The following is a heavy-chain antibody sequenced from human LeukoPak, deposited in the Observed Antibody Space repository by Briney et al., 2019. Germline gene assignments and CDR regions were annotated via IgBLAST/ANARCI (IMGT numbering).Heavy chain of an antibody. CDR2: INPSGGST. V-gene: IGHV1-46*01. J-gene: IGHJ6*04. Sequence: ASVKVSCKASGYTFTSYYMHWVRQAPGQGLEWMGIINPSGGSTSYAQKFQGRVTMTRDTSTSTVYMELSRLRSDDTAVYYCARGAAVAGTSYYYGMDVWGKGTTVTVSS. D-gene: IGHD6-19*01. CDR3: ARGAAVAGTSYYYGMDV. CDR1: GYTFTSYY.